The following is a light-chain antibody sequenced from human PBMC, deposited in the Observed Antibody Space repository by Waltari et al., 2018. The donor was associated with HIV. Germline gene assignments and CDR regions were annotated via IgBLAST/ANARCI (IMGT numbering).Light chain of an antibody. CDR3: AAWDDSLSGRV. Sequence: QSVLTQPPSASGTPGQRVTVSCSGSSSNIGSNYVYWYQQLPGTTPKLLISRNNPRPPVVPVRFSGSKSGTSASLAISGLRSEDEADYYCAAWDDSLSGRVFGGGTKLTVL. CDR2: RNN. J-gene: IGLJ3*02. V-gene: IGLV1-47*01. CDR1: SSNIGSNY.